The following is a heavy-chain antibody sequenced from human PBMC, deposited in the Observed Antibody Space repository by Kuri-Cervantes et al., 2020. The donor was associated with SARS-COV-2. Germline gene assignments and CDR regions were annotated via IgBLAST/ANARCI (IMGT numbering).Heavy chain of an antibody. CDR1: GGSFSGYY. Sequence: SCAVHGGSFSGYYWSWIRQTPGKGLEWIGEINQSGNTHYNPSLESRATISVGTSKNQFYLKLSPMTAADTAVYYCARGGSAWYIDYWGQGTLVTVSS. J-gene: IGHJ4*02. CDR2: INQSGNT. V-gene: IGHV4-34*01. CDR3: ARGGSAWYIDY. D-gene: IGHD6-19*01.